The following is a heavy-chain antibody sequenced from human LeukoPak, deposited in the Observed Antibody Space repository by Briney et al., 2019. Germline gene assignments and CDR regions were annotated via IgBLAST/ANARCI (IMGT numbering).Heavy chain of an antibody. V-gene: IGHV6-1*01. J-gene: IGHJ4*02. CDR1: GDIVSRNSVS. D-gene: IGHD5-18*01. CDR3: ARSRGYNYGADF. CDR2: TYYRSKWYN. Sequence: KSSQTLSLTCALSGDIVSRNSVSWNWIRQSPSRGLEWLVRTYYRSKWYNDYAVSVESRVTINPDTSKNQFSLQLSSVTPEDTAVYYCARSRGYNYGADFWGQGTLVTVSS.